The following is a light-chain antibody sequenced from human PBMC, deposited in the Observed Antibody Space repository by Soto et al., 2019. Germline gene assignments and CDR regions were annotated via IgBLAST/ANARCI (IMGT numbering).Light chain of an antibody. CDR2: DDS. Sequence: SYELTQPPSVSVAPGQTAMITCGGNNIGSTSVHWYQQMPGQAPVLVVYDDSDRPSGIPERFSGSNSGNTATLTISRVEAGDEADYYCQVWDSSSDHVVFGGGTKLTVL. CDR3: QVWDSSSDHVV. J-gene: IGLJ2*01. CDR1: NIGSTS. V-gene: IGLV3-21*02.